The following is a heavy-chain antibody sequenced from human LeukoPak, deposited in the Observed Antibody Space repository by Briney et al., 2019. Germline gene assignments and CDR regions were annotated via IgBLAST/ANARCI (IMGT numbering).Heavy chain of an antibody. V-gene: IGHV4-4*07. Sequence: SETLSLTCTVSGDSISNYLWTWIRQPAGKGLEWIGRIYSSGTTNYNPSLKSRVTMSVDTSKNQFSLKLSSVTAADTAVYYCARNVRGGSTYLDYWGQGTLVTVSS. CDR3: ARNVRGGSTYLDY. D-gene: IGHD3-10*02. CDR2: IYSSGTT. CDR1: GDSISNYL. J-gene: IGHJ4*02.